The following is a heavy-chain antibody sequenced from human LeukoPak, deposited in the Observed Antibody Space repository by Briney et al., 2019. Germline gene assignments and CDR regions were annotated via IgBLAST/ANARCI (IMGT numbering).Heavy chain of an antibody. J-gene: IGHJ4*02. V-gene: IGHV4-38-2*01. D-gene: IGHD3-22*01. CDR2: IYHSGTT. CDR1: GYSISSGYY. Sequence: SETLSLTCVVSGYSISSGYYWAWIRQPPGKGLEWTGTIYHSGTTYYNPSLKSRLTISLDTSENQFSLKLSSVTAADTAVYYCARGFRDTYYYDSSGYFFDYWGQGTLVTVSS. CDR3: ARGFRDTYYYDSSGYFFDY.